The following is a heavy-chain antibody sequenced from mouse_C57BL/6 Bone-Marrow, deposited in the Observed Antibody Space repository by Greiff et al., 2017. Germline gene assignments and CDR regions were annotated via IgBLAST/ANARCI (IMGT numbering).Heavy chain of an antibody. CDR2: IDPENGDT. CDR3: ARGGGLDGNYESWYFDY. D-gene: IGHD2-1*01. J-gene: IGHJ2*01. CDR1: GFNIKDDY. V-gene: IGHV14-4*01. Sequence: VQLQQSGAELVRPGASVKLSCTASGFNIKDDYMHWVKQRPEQGLEWIGWIDPENGDTEYASKFQGKATITADTSSNTAYLQLSSLTSEDTAVYYCARGGGLDGNYESWYFDYWGQGTTLTVSS.